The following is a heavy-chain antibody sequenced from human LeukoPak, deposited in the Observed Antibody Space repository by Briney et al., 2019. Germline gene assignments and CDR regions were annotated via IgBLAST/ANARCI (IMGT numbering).Heavy chain of an antibody. CDR2: INIDERIT. D-gene: IGHD3-16*01. CDR1: GFSFSTQR. CDR3: AASSGVTLGRF. J-gene: IGHJ4*02. Sequence: PGGSLRLSCVASGFSFSTQRMHWVRQAPGKGLVWVSYINIDERITGYADSVKGRFTISRDNGKNTLYLQMNSLRVEDTAVYYCAASSGVTLGRFWGQGTLVTVSS. V-gene: IGHV3-74*01.